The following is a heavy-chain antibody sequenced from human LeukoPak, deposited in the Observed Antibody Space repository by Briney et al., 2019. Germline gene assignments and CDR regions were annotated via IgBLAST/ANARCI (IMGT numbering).Heavy chain of an antibody. Sequence: GGSLRLSCAASGFTFGAYSMSWVRQAPGKGLEWVSSISANSDYIFYPDSMKGRFTISRDNAQKSLYLQMDSLRAEDTAVYYCASDLPAATTWGQGTLVTVSS. J-gene: IGHJ5*02. CDR1: GFTFGAYS. CDR2: ISANSDYI. CDR3: ASDLPAATT. V-gene: IGHV3-21*01. D-gene: IGHD2-2*01.